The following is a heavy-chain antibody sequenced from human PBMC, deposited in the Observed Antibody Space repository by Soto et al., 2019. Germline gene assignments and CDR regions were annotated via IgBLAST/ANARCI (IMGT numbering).Heavy chain of an antibody. CDR3: ARDFGYCSSTSCIEDNWFDP. D-gene: IGHD2-2*01. V-gene: IGHV1-2*04. J-gene: IGHJ5*02. CDR2: INPNSGGT. Sequence: ASVKVSCKASGYTFTSYGISWVRQAPGQGLEWMGWINPNSGGTNYAQKFQGWVTMTRDTSISTAYMELSRLRSDDTAVYYCARDFGYCSSTSCIEDNWFDPWGQGTLVTVS. CDR1: GYTFTSYG.